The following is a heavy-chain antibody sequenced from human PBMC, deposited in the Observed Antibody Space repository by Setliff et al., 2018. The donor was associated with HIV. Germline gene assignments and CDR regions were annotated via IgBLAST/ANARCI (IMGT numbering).Heavy chain of an antibody. CDR2: IYYSGST. V-gene: IGHV4-61*01. CDR3: ARDRVAVAGPAYYFDY. Sequence: PSETLSLTCNVSGDSIGTGTHYWAWIRQPPGKGLEWIGYIYYSGSTNYNPSLKSRVTISVDTSKNQFSLKLSSVTAADTAVYYCARDRVAVAGPAYYFDYWGQGTLVTVSS. D-gene: IGHD6-19*01. CDR1: GDSIGTGTHY. J-gene: IGHJ4*02.